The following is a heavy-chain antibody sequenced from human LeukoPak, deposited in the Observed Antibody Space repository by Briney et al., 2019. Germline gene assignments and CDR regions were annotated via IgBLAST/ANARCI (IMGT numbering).Heavy chain of an antibody. V-gene: IGHV4-61*02. CDR2: IYTSGST. Sequence: PSQTLSLTCTVSGGSISSGSHYWSWIRQPAGKGLEWIGRIYTSGSTHYNPSLKSRVTISVDTSKNQFSLKLSSVTAADTAVYYCARGSILWFGELSYFDYWGQGTLVTVSS. D-gene: IGHD3-10*01. J-gene: IGHJ4*02. CDR1: GGSISSGSHY. CDR3: ARGSILWFGELSYFDY.